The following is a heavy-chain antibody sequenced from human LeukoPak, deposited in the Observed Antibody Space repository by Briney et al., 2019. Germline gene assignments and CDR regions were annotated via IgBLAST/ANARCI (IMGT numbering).Heavy chain of an antibody. V-gene: IGHV4-39*01. CDR3: ARYSRDCDFWSGYSDHNWFDP. D-gene: IGHD3-3*01. CDR1: GGSISSSSYY. Sequence: SETLSLTCTVSGGSISSSSYYWGWIRQPPGKGLEWIGSIYYSGSTYYNPSLKSRVTISVDASKNQFSLKLSSVTAADTAVYYCARYSRDCDFWSGYSDHNWFDPWGQGTLVTVSS. J-gene: IGHJ5*02. CDR2: IYYSGST.